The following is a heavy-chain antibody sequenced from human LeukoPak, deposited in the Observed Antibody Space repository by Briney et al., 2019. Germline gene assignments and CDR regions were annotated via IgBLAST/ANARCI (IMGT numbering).Heavy chain of an antibody. J-gene: IGHJ6*03. Sequence: GASVKVSCKASGGTFSSYAISWVRQAPGQGLEWMGGIIPIFGTANYAQKFQGRVTITADESTSTVYMELSSLRSEDTAVYYCARDLNSGSGTGYYYYMDVWGKGTTVTISS. D-gene: IGHD3-10*01. CDR3: ARDLNSGSGTGYYYYMDV. V-gene: IGHV1-69*13. CDR2: IIPIFGTA. CDR1: GGTFSSYA.